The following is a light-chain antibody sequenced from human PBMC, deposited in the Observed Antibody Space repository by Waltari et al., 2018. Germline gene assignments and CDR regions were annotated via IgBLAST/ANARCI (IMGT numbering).Light chain of an antibody. CDR1: QSVSSS. CDR3: QQRSKLPWA. CDR2: GAS. Sequence: EIVLTQSPATLSLSPGERATLSCRASQSVSSSLAWYQHKPGQAPRLLIYGASSSATGIPARFSGSGSGTDFSLTISSLEPEDFAVYYCQQRSKLPWAFGQGTKVEIK. J-gene: IGKJ1*01. V-gene: IGKV3-11*01.